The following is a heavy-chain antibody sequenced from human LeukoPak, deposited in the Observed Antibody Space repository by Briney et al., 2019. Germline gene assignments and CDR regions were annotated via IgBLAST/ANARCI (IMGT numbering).Heavy chain of an antibody. D-gene: IGHD6-13*01. V-gene: IGHV3-23*01. CDR1: GFTFSSYG. Sequence: GGSLRLSCAASGFTFSSYGMSWVRQAPGKGLEWVSAISGSGGSTYYADSVKGRFTISRDNSKNTLYLQMNSLRAEDTAVYYCARSSSTWDGTKYFHHWGQGTLVTVSS. CDR2: ISGSGGST. CDR3: ARSSSTWDGTKYFHH. J-gene: IGHJ1*01.